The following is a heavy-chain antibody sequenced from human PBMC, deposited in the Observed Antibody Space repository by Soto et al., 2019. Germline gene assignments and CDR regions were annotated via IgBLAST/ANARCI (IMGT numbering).Heavy chain of an antibody. J-gene: IGHJ5*02. D-gene: IGHD1-7*01. CDR1: GASISSDY. Sequence: PSETLSLTCTVSGASISSDYWSWIRQPPGKGLEWIGYIYKSGSTNYNPSLKSRVTISLDTSENQFSLKLSSVTAADTAVYYCAHSGTKRPHWFDQWGQGNLVTVSS. V-gene: IGHV4-59*01. CDR2: IYKSGST. CDR3: AHSGTKRPHWFDQ.